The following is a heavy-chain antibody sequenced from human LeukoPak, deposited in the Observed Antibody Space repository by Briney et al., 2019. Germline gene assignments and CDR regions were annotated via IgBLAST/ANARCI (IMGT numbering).Heavy chain of an antibody. J-gene: IGHJ5*02. CDR3: AKAKGDIHYNRFDP. CDR2: ISGSGATI. CDR1: GLAFASYA. V-gene: IGHV3-23*01. Sequence: PGGSLRLSCEDSGLAFASYALSWVRQAPGKGLEWVSAISGSGATIYYADSVKGRFTISRDNSKNTLYLQMNSLRAEDSATYFCAKAKGDIHYNRFDPWGQGTLVTVSS. D-gene: IGHD2-15*01.